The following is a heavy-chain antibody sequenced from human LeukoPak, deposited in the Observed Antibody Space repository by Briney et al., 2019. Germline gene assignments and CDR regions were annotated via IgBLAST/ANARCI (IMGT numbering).Heavy chain of an antibody. D-gene: IGHD3-10*01. V-gene: IGHV4-59*08. CDR3: ARHLEAGSSSWFDP. CDR2: IYYSGST. CDR1: GGSISSYY. J-gene: IGHJ5*02. Sequence: PSETLSLTCTVSGGSISSYYWSWIRQPPGKGLEWIGYIYYSGSTNYNPSLKSRVTISVDTSKNQFSLKLSSVTAADTAVYYCARHLEAGSSSWFDPWGQGTLVTASS.